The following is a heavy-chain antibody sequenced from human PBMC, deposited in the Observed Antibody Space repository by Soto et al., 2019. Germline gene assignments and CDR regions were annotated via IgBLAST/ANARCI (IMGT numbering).Heavy chain of an antibody. Sequence: QVQLVESGGGVVQPGRSLRLSCTAAGFSLSTYGMHWVRQAPGKGLEWVAVMGNDGITTFYADSVKGRFTISRDNSKNTLFLQMNSLRADDTAVYYCAKEFQWELHAFDIWGQGTMVTLSS. J-gene: IGHJ3*02. CDR3: AKEFQWELHAFDI. V-gene: IGHV3-30*18. CDR2: MGNDGITT. D-gene: IGHD1-26*01. CDR1: GFSLSTYG.